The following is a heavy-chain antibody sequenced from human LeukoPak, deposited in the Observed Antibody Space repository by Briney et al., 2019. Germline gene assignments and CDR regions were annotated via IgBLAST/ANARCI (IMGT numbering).Heavy chain of an antibody. CDR2: INHSGST. Sequence: PSETLSLTCAVYGGSFSGYYWSWIRQPPGKGLEWIGEINHSGSTNYNPSLKSRVTISVDTSKNQFSLKLSSVTAADTAVYYCARLGFHYDILTGYYKDAFDIWGQGTMVTVSS. CDR1: GGSFSGYY. CDR3: ARLGFHYDILTGYYKDAFDI. J-gene: IGHJ3*02. D-gene: IGHD3-9*01. V-gene: IGHV4-34*01.